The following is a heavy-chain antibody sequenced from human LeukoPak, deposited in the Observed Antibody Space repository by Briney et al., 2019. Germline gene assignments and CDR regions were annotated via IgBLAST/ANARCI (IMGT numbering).Heavy chain of an antibody. J-gene: IGHJ4*02. D-gene: IGHD1-26*01. CDR2: ISYDGSNK. CDR3: ARDHSTTGTYPADY. V-gene: IGHV3-30*03. CDR1: GFTFSSYG. Sequence: PGGSLRLSCAASGFTFSSYGMHWVRQAPGKGLEWVAVISYDGSNKYYADSVKGRFTISKDNSRNTLYLQMNSLRVEDSAVYYCARDHSTTGTYPADYWGQGTLVTVSS.